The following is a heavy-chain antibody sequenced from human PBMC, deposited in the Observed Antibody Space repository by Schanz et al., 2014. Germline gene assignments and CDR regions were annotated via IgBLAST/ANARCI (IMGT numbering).Heavy chain of an antibody. V-gene: IGHV3-23*04. CDR2: ISGSGGST. D-gene: IGHD3-10*01. CDR1: GFTFTNYA. Sequence: EVQLVESGGGLVQPGKSLRLSCAASGFTFTNYAMSWVRQVPGKGLEWVSAISGSGGSTYYADSVKGRFTISRDNSKNTLYLQMNSLRAEDTAVYYCAKGRFGELSAFDIWGQGTMXTVSS. J-gene: IGHJ3*02. CDR3: AKGRFGELSAFDI.